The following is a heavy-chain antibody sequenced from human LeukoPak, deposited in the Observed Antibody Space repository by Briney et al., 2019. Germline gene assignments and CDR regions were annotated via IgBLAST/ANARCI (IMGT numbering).Heavy chain of an antibody. CDR3: ARDSFCGGDCYSKDYYYYGMDV. J-gene: IGHJ6*02. CDR2: ISAYNGNT. CDR1: GYTFTSYG. V-gene: IGHV1-18*01. Sequence: ASVKVSCKASGYTFTSYGISWVQQAPGQGLEWMGWISAYNGNTNYAQKLQGRVTMTTDTSTSTAYMELRSLRSDDTAVYYCARDSFCGGDCYSKDYYYYGMDVWGQGTTVTVSS. D-gene: IGHD2-21*02.